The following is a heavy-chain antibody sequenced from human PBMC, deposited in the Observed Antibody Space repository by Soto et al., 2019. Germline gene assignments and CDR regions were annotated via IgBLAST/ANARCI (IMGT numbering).Heavy chain of an antibody. V-gene: IGHV4-34*01. Sequence: QVQLQQWGAGLLKPSETLSLTCAVYGGFVSSGSYYWSWIRQPPGKGPEWIGEMSHSGGTHLNPSLKSRVTISVDTSKNQFSLKMCSVTAADMALYYCARVERGTVTTVVDAFDIWGPGTMVTVSS. CDR1: GGFVSSGSYY. CDR2: MSHSGGT. D-gene: IGHD1-1*01. J-gene: IGHJ3*02. CDR3: ARVERGTVTTVVDAFDI.